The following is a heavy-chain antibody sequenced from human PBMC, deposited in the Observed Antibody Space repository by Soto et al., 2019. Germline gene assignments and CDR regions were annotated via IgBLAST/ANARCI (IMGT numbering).Heavy chain of an antibody. Sequence: QVQLVESGGGVVQPGRSLRLSCAASGFTFSSYGMHWVRQAPGKGLEWVAVISKDGSVKYYADSVKGRFTISRDNSKNTLYLQRNSLGAEDTAADYCTGEVASGYWGQGTLVTVSS. V-gene: IGHV3-30*03. CDR1: GFTFSSYG. CDR3: TGEVASGY. CDR2: ISKDGSVK. J-gene: IGHJ4*02. D-gene: IGHD2-8*02.